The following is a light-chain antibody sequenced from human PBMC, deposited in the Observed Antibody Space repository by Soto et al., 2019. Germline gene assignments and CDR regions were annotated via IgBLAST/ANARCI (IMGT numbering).Light chain of an antibody. CDR2: EGN. V-gene: IGLV2-23*01. CDR3: CSYTDGSSLL. Sequence: QSALTQPASVSESPGQSISISCGGGRNDIGTYNLVSWYQQHPGKAPKLIIYEGNKRPSGASNRFSGSRSGNTASLTISGLQAEDEADYYCCSYTDGSSLLFGGVTKVTVL. CDR1: RNDIGTYNL. J-gene: IGLJ3*02.